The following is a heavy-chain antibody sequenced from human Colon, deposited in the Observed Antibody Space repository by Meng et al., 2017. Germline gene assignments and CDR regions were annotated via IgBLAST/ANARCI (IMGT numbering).Heavy chain of an antibody. CDR2: IYYSGTT. CDR3: ARDQRGYGNWFDP. Sequence: LQLQESGPGLVKPSETLSLTCTVSGGSIITSSYYWGWIRQPPGKGLEWIGNIYYSGTTYYNPSLKSRVTISVDTSKNQFSLKLSSVTAADTAVYYCARDQRGYGNWFDPWGQGTLVTVSS. CDR1: GGSIITSSYY. J-gene: IGHJ5*02. V-gene: IGHV4-39*07. D-gene: IGHD5-18*01.